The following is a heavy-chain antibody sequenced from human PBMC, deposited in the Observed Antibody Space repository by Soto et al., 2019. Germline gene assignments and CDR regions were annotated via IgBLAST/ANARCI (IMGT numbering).Heavy chain of an antibody. Sequence: QVQLVESGGGVVQPGRSLRLSCAASGFTFSSYGLHWVRQAPGKGLEWVAVIWYDGSNKYYADSVKGRFTISRDNSKNPLYLQMNSLRAEDTAVYYCARGGAGQYGMDVWGQGTTVTVSS. CDR2: IWYDGSNK. CDR3: ARGGAGQYGMDV. J-gene: IGHJ6*02. V-gene: IGHV3-33*01. D-gene: IGHD3-10*01. CDR1: GFTFSSYG.